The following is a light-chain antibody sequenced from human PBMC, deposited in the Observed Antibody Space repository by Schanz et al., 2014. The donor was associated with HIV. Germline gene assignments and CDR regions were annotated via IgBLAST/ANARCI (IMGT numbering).Light chain of an antibody. CDR2: DVT. V-gene: IGLV2-14*02. Sequence: QSALTQPASVSGSPGQSITLSCTGTTGDVGSYNLVSWYQHHPGKAPKLMIYDVTKRPSGVSNRFSGSKSGNTASLTISGLQAEDEADYYCSSYTDSNTLVFGGGTKLTVL. CDR1: TGDVGSYNL. CDR3: SSYTDSNTLV. J-gene: IGLJ2*01.